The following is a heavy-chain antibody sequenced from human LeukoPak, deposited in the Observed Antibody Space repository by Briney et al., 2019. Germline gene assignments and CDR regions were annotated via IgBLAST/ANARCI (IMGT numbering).Heavy chain of an antibody. J-gene: IGHJ4*02. CDR2: IYSGGST. CDR3: ARGPFYYDSSGYSDY. CDR1: GFTVSSNY. D-gene: IGHD3-22*01. Sequence: GESLKISCAASGFTVSSNYMSWVRQAPGKGLEWVSVIYSGGSTYYADSVKGRFTISRDNSKNTLYLQMNSLRAEDTAVYYCARGPFYYDSSGYSDYWGQGTLVTVSS. V-gene: IGHV3-66*01.